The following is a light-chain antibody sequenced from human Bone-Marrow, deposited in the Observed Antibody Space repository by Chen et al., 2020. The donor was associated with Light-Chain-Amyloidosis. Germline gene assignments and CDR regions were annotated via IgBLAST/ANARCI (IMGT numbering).Light chain of an antibody. J-gene: IGLJ1*01. CDR1: SSDVGGDNH. Sequence: QSALTHPAGVSGSARQSITTPCTGTSSDVGGDNHVSWYQQHPDKAPKLMIYEVTNRPSWVPDRFSGSKSDNTASLTISGLQTEDEADYFCSSYTITNTLVFGSGTRVTVL. CDR3: SSYTITNTLV. CDR2: EVT. V-gene: IGLV2-14*01.